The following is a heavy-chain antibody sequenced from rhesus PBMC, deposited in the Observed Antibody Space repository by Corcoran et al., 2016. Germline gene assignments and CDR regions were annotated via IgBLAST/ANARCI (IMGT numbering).Heavy chain of an antibody. D-gene: IGHD5-42*01. J-gene: IGHJ4*01. CDR3: ASGIQRVQT. CDR2: INTDNGNT. Sequence: QVQLVQSGAEVKKPGSSVKVSCKASGYTFTDYYMHWVPQAPRQGLEWMGWINTDNGNTKYEKKFQGRVTMTRDTSTSTAYMELSSLRSEDTAVYYCASGIQRVQTWGQGVLVTVSS. V-gene: IGHV1S2*01. CDR1: GYTFTDYY.